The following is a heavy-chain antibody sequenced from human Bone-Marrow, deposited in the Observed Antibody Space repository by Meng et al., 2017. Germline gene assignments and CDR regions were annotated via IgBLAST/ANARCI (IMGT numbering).Heavy chain of an antibody. CDR2: INPNSGGT. Sequence: ASVKVSCKASGYTFTGYYMHWVRQAPGQGLEWMGRINPNSGGTNYAQKFQGRVTMTRDTSISTAYMELSRLRSDDTAVYYCASPLLYGDYVYGMDVWGQGNTVTVSS. D-gene: IGHD4-17*01. CDR3: ASPLLYGDYVYGMDV. CDR1: GYTFTGYY. J-gene: IGHJ6*02. V-gene: IGHV1-2*06.